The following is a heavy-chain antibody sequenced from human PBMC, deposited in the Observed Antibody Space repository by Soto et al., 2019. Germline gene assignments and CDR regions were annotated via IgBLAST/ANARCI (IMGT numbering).Heavy chain of an antibody. CDR3: ATDIIMTTDY. J-gene: IGHJ4*02. CDR1: GFTFSNYA. CDR2: ISRDDATT. D-gene: IGHD2-15*01. V-gene: IGHV3-23*01. Sequence: GGSLRLSCAASGFTFSNYAMSWVRQAPGRGLEWVSAISRDDATTYYAHSVKGRFTISRDHSKNTLFLQMFNLRAEDTALYYCATDIIMTTDYWGQGTLVTVSS.